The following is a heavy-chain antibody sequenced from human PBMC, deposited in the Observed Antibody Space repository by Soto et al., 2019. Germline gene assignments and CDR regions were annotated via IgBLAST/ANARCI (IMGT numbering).Heavy chain of an antibody. J-gene: IGHJ4*02. V-gene: IGHV1-18*04. CDR1: GYTFTSYG. CDR3: ARDRDGNVDTDPKDY. Sequence: QVQLVQSGGEVKKPGASVKVSCKASGYTFTSYGINWMRQAPGQGLEWMGWISAYNGNTNYAQKFQGRVTMTTATATSTAYMELRSLRSDDTAVYYCARDRDGNVDTDPKDYWGQGTLVTVSS. CDR2: ISAYNGNT. D-gene: IGHD5-18*01.